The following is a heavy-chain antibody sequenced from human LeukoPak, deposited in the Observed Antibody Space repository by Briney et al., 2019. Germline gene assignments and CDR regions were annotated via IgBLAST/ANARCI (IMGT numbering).Heavy chain of an antibody. Sequence: SQTLSLTCTVSGGSISSGSYYWSWIRQPAGKGLEWIGRIYTSGSTNYNPSLKSRVTISVDTSKNQFSLKLSSVTAADTAVYYCARDRDWLLHYWGQGTLVTVSS. CDR2: IYTSGST. CDR1: GGSISSGSYY. J-gene: IGHJ4*02. CDR3: ARDRDWLLHY. V-gene: IGHV4-61*02. D-gene: IGHD3-9*01.